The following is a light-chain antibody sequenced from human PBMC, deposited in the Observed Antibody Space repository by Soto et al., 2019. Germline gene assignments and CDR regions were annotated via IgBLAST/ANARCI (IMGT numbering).Light chain of an antibody. J-gene: IGKJ4*01. Sequence: EIVLTQSPGILSLSPGERASLSCGASQSISSSFLAWYQQKPGQAPRLLIYGASSRATGIPDRFSGTGSETEFILIISRPETEVYAVYYCDHYDNLRNTFGG. V-gene: IGKV3-20*01. CDR1: QSISSSF. CDR2: GAS. CDR3: DHYDNLRNT.